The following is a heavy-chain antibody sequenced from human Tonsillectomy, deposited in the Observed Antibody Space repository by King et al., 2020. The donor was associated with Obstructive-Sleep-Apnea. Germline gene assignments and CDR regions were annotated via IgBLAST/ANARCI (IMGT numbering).Heavy chain of an antibody. CDR2: IRYDGSNK. J-gene: IGHJ4*02. CDR3: AKETEFCSGGSCYSDYFDY. Sequence: VQLVESGGGVVQPGRSLRLSCAASGFTFSSYGMHWVRQAPGKGLEWVAFIRYDGSNKYYADSVKGRFNISRDNSKNTLYLQMNSLRAEDTAVYYCAKETEFCSGGSCYSDYFDYWGQGTLVTVSS. D-gene: IGHD2-15*01. V-gene: IGHV3-30*02. CDR1: GFTFSSYG.